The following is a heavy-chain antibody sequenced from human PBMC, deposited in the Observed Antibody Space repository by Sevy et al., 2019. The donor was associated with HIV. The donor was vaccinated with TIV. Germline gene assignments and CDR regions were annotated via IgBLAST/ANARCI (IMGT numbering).Heavy chain of an antibody. CDR2: INHSGST. D-gene: IGHD6-13*01. CDR3: ARGQEATYSWYYFDY. V-gene: IGHV4-34*01. Sequence: SETLSLTCAVYGGSFSGYYWSWIRQPPGKGLEWIGEINHSGSTNYNPSLKSRVTISVDTSKNQFSLKLSSVTAADTAGYYCARGQEATYSWYYFDYWGQGTLVTVSS. J-gene: IGHJ4*02. CDR1: GGSFSGYY.